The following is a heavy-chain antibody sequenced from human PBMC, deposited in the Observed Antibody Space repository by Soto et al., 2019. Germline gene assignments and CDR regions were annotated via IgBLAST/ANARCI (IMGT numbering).Heavy chain of an antibody. J-gene: IGHJ6*03. CDR1: GGSFSGYY. CDR3: ARGRGGIAAAARHYYYMDV. CDR2: INHSGST. V-gene: IGHV4-34*01. D-gene: IGHD6-13*01. Sequence: PSETLSLTCAVYGGSFSGYYWSWIRQPPGKGLEWIGEINHSGSTNYNPSLKSRVNISVDTSKNQFSLKLSSVTAADTAVYYCARGRGGIAAAARHYYYMDVWGKGTTVTVSS.